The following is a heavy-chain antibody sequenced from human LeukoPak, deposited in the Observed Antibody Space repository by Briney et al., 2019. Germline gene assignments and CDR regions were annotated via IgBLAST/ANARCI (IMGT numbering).Heavy chain of an antibody. V-gene: IGHV1-18*01. CDR2: ISAYNGNT. CDR3: ARWRYCSSTSCPPTGP. CDR1: GYTFTSCG. D-gene: IGHD2-2*01. Sequence: ASVKVSCKASGYTFTSCGISWVRQAPGQGLEWMGWISAYNGNTNYAQKLQGRVTMTTDTSTSTAYMELRSLRSDDTAVYYCARWRYCSSTSCPPTGPWGQGTLVTVSS. J-gene: IGHJ5*02.